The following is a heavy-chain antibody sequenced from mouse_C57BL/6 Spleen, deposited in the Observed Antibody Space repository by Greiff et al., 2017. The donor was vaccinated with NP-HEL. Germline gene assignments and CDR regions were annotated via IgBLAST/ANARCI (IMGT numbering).Heavy chain of an antibody. Sequence: EVQLVESGGGLVKPGGSLKLSCAASGFTFSDYGMHWVRQAPEKGLEWVAYISSGSSTIYYADTVKGRFTISRDNAKNTLFLQMTSLRSEDTAMYYCARRYSNYVAWFACWGQGTLVTVSA. J-gene: IGHJ3*01. D-gene: IGHD2-5*01. V-gene: IGHV5-17*01. CDR3: ARRYSNYVAWFAC. CDR2: ISSGSSTI. CDR1: GFTFSDYG.